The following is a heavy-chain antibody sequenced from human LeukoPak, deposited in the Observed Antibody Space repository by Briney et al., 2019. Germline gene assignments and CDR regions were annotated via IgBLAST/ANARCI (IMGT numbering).Heavy chain of an antibody. CDR3: ARVKLVHGWFDP. D-gene: IGHD1/OR15-1a*01. Sequence: ASVKVSFKASGYTFTSYGISWVRQAPGQGLEWMGWISAYNGNTNYAQKLQGRVTMTTDTSASTAYMELRSLRSDDTAVYYCARVKLVHGWFDPWGQGTLVTVSS. CDR1: GYTFTSYG. J-gene: IGHJ5*02. CDR2: ISAYNGNT. V-gene: IGHV1-18*01.